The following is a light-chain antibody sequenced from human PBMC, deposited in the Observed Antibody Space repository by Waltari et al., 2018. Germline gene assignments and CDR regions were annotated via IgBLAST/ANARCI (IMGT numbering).Light chain of an antibody. CDR1: QSVSSN. CDR3: QQYNNWPWT. V-gene: IGKV3-15*01. J-gene: IGKJ1*01. CDR2: GAS. Sequence: ELVMTQSPATLSVSPGARATLSCRASQSVSSNLAWYQQKPGQAPRLLIYGASTRATGIPARFSGSGSGTEFTLTISSLQSEDFAFYYCQQYNNWPWTFGQGTKVEIK.